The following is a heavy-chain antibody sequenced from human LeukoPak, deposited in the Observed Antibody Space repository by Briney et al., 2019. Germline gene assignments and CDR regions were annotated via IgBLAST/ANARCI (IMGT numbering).Heavy chain of an antibody. CDR2: IHPSSGST. D-gene: IGHD3-9*01. J-gene: IGHJ4*02. V-gene: IGHV1-46*01. CDR3: ARWGNDILTGYSD. CDR1: GYTFTSYY. Sequence: ASVKVSCKASGYTFTSYYMHWVRQAPGQGLEWMGIIHPSSGSTYYAQKFQGRATVTRDTSTSTAYMELSSLRSEDTAVYYCARWGNDILTGYSDWGQGTLVTVSA.